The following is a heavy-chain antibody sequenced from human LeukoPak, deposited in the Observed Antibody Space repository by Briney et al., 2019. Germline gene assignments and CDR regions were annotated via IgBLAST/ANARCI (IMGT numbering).Heavy chain of an antibody. CDR1: GNTFTNYG. J-gene: IGHJ6*02. Sequence: GASVKVSCKASGNTFTNYGFSWVRQAPGQGLEWIGWISAYNGNTNYTHKLQGRGTMTTDAPTSTAYMELRSLRSDDTAVYYCARGAREQQPDYYYGLDVWGQGTTVTVSS. V-gene: IGHV1-18*01. CDR2: ISAYNGNT. D-gene: IGHD6-13*01. CDR3: ARGAREQQPDYYYGLDV.